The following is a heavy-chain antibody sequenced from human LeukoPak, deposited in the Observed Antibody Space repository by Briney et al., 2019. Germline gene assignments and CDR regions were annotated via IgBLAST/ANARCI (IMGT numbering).Heavy chain of an antibody. Sequence: PSETLSLTCTVPGGSISSYYWSWIRQPPGKGLEWIGCIYYTGSTNYNPSLKSRVTISVDTSKNQFSLKLSSVTAADTAVYYCATGRAYSSVDYWGQGTLVTVSS. CDR3: ATGRAYSSVDY. J-gene: IGHJ4*02. CDR1: GGSISSYY. CDR2: IYYTGST. V-gene: IGHV4-59*01. D-gene: IGHD6-19*01.